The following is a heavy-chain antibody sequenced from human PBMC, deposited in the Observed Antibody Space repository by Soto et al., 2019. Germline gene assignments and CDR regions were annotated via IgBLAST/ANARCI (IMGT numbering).Heavy chain of an antibody. CDR3: ARGSDSSPPLYFDY. D-gene: IGHD6-13*01. CDR1: GGSFSGYY. J-gene: IGHJ4*02. Sequence: SETLSLTCAVYGGSFSGYYWSWIRQPPGKGLEWIGEINHSGSTNYNPSLKSRVTISVDTSKNQFSLKLSPVTAADTAVYYCARGSDSSPPLYFDYWGQGTLVTVSS. V-gene: IGHV4-34*01. CDR2: INHSGST.